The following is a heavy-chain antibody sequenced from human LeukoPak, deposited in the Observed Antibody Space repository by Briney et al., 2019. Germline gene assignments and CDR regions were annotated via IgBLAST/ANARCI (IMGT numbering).Heavy chain of an antibody. CDR2: INWNGGST. D-gene: IGHD6-13*01. J-gene: IGHJ4*02. CDR1: GLTFDDYG. CDR3: AGRGMGWRELDY. V-gene: IGHV3-20*04. Sequence: GGSLRLSCAASGLTFDDYGMSWVRQAPGKGLEWGSGINWNGGSTGYADSVKGRFTICRDNAKNSLYLQMNSLGAEDTALYYCAGRGMGWRELDYCGQGTLVTVSS.